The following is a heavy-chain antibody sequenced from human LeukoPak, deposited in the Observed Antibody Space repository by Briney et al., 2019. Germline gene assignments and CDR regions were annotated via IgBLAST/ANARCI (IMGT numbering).Heavy chain of an antibody. CDR2: IYYSGST. CDR1: GGSITSYY. Sequence: SETLSLTCTVSGGSITSYYWSWIRQPPGKGLEWIGYIYYSGSTNYNPSLKSRVTISVDTSKNQFSLKLSSVTAADTAVYYCARHGDSGSRNRLFDYWGQGTLVTVSS. CDR3: ARHGDSGSRNRLFDY. J-gene: IGHJ4*02. V-gene: IGHV4-59*08. D-gene: IGHD1-26*01.